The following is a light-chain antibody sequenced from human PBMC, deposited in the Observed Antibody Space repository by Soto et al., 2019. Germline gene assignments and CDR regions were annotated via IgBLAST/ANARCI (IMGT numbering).Light chain of an antibody. J-gene: IGLJ3*02. Sequence: NFMLTQPHSVSESPGKTVTISCTRSSGYIRSNYVQWFQQRPGSPPTTVIYDDNRRPSGVPDRFSGSIDSSSNSASLTISGLKPEDEADYYCQSYDSSSQVFGGGTKLTVL. CDR1: SGYIRSNY. V-gene: IGLV6-57*01. CDR3: QSYDSSSQV. CDR2: DDN.